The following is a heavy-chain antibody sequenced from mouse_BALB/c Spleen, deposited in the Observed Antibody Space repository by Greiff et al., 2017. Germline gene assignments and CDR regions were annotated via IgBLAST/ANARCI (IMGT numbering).Heavy chain of an antibody. CDR1: GFTFSSYG. CDR2: ISSGGSYT. CDR3: ARRYYGSSYGYAMDY. Sequence: EVQRVESGGDLVKPGGSLKLSCAASGFTFSSYGMSWVRQTPDKRLEWVATISSGGSYTYYPDSVKGRFTISRDNAKNTLYLQMSSLKSEDTAMYYCARRYYGSSYGYAMDYWGQGTSVTVSS. J-gene: IGHJ4*01. D-gene: IGHD1-1*01. V-gene: IGHV5-6*01.